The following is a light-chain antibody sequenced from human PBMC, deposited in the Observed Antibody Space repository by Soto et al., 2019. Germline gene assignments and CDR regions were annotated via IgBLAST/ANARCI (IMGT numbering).Light chain of an antibody. CDR3: QQYGSSPQT. CDR1: QSVSSSY. V-gene: IGKV3-20*01. J-gene: IGKJ1*01. CDR2: GAS. Sequence: EIVLTQSPGTLSLSPGERATLSCRASQSVSSSYLAWYQQKPGQAPRLLIYGASSRATGIPDRFSGSGSGTDFTLTSSRLEPEDFAVYYCQQYGSSPQTCGRGTKVEIK.